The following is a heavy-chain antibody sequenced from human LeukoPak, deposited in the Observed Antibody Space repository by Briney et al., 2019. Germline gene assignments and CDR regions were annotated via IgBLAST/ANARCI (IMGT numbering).Heavy chain of an antibody. D-gene: IGHD3-10*01. Sequence: PSETLSLTCTVSGGSISSGDYCWSWIRQPPGKGLEWIGYIYYSGSTYYNPSLKSRVTISVDTSKNQFSLKLSSVTAADTAVYYCARGGKSLLLWFGESPTYFDYWGQGTLVTVSS. J-gene: IGHJ4*02. CDR1: GGSISSGDYC. V-gene: IGHV4-30-4*01. CDR3: ARGGKSLLLWFGESPTYFDY. CDR2: IYYSGST.